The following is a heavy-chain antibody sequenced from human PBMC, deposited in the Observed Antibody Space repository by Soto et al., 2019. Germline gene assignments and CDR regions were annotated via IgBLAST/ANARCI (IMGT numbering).Heavy chain of an antibody. CDR3: ARVMVRGVAAESPYYYYGMDV. V-gene: IGHV4-59*01. D-gene: IGHD3-10*01. Sequence: PSETLSLTCTVSGGSISSYYWSWIRQPPGKGLEWIGYIYYSGSTNYNPSLKSRVTISVDTSKNQFSLKLSSVTAADTAVYYCARVMVRGVAAESPYYYYGMDVRGQGTTVTVSS. CDR2: IYYSGST. CDR1: GGSISSYY. J-gene: IGHJ6*02.